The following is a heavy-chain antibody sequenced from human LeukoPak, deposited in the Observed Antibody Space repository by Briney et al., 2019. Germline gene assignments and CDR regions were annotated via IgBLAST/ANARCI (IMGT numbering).Heavy chain of an antibody. CDR1: GFTVSSNY. Sequence: GGSLRLSCAASGFTVSSNYMSWVRQAPAKGLEWISVIYSGGSTYYADSVKGRFTISRDNSKNTLYLQMNSLRAEDTAVYYCASSSGVYIQRPAGWFDPWGQGTLVTVSS. D-gene: IGHD6-6*01. V-gene: IGHV3-66*02. CDR3: ASSSGVYIQRPAGWFDP. CDR2: IYSGGST. J-gene: IGHJ5*02.